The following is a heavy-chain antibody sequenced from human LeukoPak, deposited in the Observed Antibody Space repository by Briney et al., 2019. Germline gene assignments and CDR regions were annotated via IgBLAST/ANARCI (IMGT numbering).Heavy chain of an antibody. Sequence: PGGSLRLSCAASGFTVSSNYMSWVRQAPGKGLEWVSVIYSCGSTYYADSVKGRFTISRDNSKNTLYLQMNSLRAEDTAVYYCAKWGCSGSDCYPFDYWGQGTLVTVSS. V-gene: IGHV3-66*01. CDR3: AKWGCSGSDCYPFDY. D-gene: IGHD2-21*02. CDR1: GFTVSSNY. CDR2: IYSCGST. J-gene: IGHJ4*02.